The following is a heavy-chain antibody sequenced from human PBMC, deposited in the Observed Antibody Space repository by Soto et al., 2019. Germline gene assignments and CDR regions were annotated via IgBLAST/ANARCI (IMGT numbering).Heavy chain of an antibody. CDR1: VDSVSSNSGA. CDR3: AGVTWFRGMDV. Sequence: SQTLSLTCVISVDSVSSNSGAWNLIRQSPSRGLEWLGRTYYRSRWSFDYALSVKSRLTIDPDTSKNQFSLHLDSLTPEDTAVYYCAGVTWFRGMDVWGRGTPVTVSS. D-gene: IGHD3-10*01. J-gene: IGHJ6*02. CDR2: TYYRSRWSF. V-gene: IGHV6-1*01.